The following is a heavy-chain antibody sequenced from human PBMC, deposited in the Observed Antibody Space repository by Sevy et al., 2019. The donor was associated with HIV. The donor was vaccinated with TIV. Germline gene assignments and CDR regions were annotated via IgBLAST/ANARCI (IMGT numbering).Heavy chain of an antibody. V-gene: IGHV4-34*01. CDR1: GGSFSGYY. D-gene: IGHD3-9*01. J-gene: IGHJ5*02. Sequence: SETLSLTCAVYGGSFSGYYWSWIRQPPGKGLEWIGEINHSGSTNYNPSLKSRLTISVDTSKNQFSLKLSSVTAADTAVYYCARRRYFDPVNWFAPWGQGTLVTVSS. CDR2: INHSGST. CDR3: ARRRYFDPVNWFAP.